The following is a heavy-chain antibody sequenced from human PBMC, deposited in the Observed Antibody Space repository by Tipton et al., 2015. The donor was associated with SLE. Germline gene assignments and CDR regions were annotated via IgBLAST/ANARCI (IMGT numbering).Heavy chain of an antibody. CDR3: AKDEQQLHVDY. D-gene: IGHD6-13*01. CDR1: GFTFSSYA. CDR2: ISGSGGST. J-gene: IGHJ4*02. Sequence: SLRLSCAASGFTFSSYAMSWVRQAPGQGLEWVSGISGSGGSTYYPDSVKGRFTTSRDNSKNTLYLQMNSLRAEDTAVYYCAKDEQQLHVDYWGQGTLVTVSS. V-gene: IGHV3-23*01.